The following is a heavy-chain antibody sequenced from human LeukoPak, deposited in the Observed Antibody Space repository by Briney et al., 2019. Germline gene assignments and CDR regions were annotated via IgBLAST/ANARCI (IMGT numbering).Heavy chain of an antibody. CDR3: AKAFLGDGPTTDAFDI. V-gene: IGHV3-30*02. Sequence: GGSLRLSCVASGFKISDYYIHWIRQAPGKGLEWAASVRQDGKLKFYADSVKARFTISRDNSKNTLYLQMNSLRAEDTAVYYCAKAFLGDGPTTDAFDIWGQGTMVTVSS. J-gene: IGHJ3*02. CDR1: GFKISDYY. CDR2: VRQDGKLK. D-gene: IGHD3-3*02.